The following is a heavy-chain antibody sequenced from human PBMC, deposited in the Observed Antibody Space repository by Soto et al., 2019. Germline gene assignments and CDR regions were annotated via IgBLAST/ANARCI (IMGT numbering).Heavy chain of an antibody. CDR3: AKTHYYYGMDV. CDR1: GFTFSSYG. CDR2: ISYDGSNK. V-gene: IGHV3-30*18. Sequence: PGGSLRPSCAASGFTFSSYGMHWVRQAPGKGLEWVAVISYDGSNKYYADSVKGRFTISRDNSKNTLYLQMNGLRAEDTAVYYCAKTHYYYGMDVWGQGTTVTVSS. J-gene: IGHJ6*02.